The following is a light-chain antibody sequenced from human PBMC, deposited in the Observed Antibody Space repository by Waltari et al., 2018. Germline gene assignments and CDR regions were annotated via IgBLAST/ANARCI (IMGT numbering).Light chain of an antibody. CDR1: SSDVGGYNY. J-gene: IGLJ2*01. Sequence: QSALTQPASVSGSPGQSITISCTGTSSDVGGYNYVSWYQPHPGKAPQLMIYDVSNRPSGVSNRFSGAKSGNTASLTISGLQAEDEADYYCSSYTSSSTPLFGGGTKLTVL. CDR3: SSYTSSSTPL. V-gene: IGLV2-14*03. CDR2: DVS.